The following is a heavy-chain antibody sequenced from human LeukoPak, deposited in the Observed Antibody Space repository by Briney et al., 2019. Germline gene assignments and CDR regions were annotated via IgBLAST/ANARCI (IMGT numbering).Heavy chain of an antibody. CDR2: IIPIFGTA. CDR3: ARGDAGYYYYYMDV. V-gene: IGHV1-69*13. Sequence: SVKVSCKASGYTFTSYGISWVRQAPGQGLEWMGWIIPIFGTANYAQKFQGRVTITADESTSTAYMELSSLRSEDTAVYYCARGDAGYYYYYMDVWGKGTTVTVSS. J-gene: IGHJ6*03. CDR1: GYTFTSYG.